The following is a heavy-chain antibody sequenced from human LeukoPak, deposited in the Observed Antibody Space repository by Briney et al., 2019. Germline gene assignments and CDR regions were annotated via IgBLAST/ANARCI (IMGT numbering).Heavy chain of an antibody. CDR1: GYTFTGYY. V-gene: IGHV1-2*06. Sequence: GASVKVSCKASGYTFTGYYMHWVRQAPGQGLEWMGRINPNSGGTNYARKFQGRVTMTRDTSISTAYMELSRLRSDDTAVYYCARAAYLYGSGSLLNWFDPWGQGTLVTASS. CDR3: ARAAYLYGSGSLLNWFDP. D-gene: IGHD3-10*01. J-gene: IGHJ5*02. CDR2: INPNSGGT.